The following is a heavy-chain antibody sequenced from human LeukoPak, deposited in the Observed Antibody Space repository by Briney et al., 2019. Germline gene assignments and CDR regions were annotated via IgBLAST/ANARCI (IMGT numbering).Heavy chain of an antibody. D-gene: IGHD3-10*02. V-gene: IGHV4-39*01. J-gene: IGHJ4*02. CDR2: IFYSGST. CDR3: AAYYSDRNVFDY. CDR1: TGSSSISSYY. Sequence: PSETLSLTCTFSTGSSSISSYYWRWIRQPPGEGLEWIGSIFYSGSTYYNPSLKSRVTISVDTSKHQFSLKLRSVTAADTAVYYCAAYYSDRNVFDYWGQGTLVTVSS.